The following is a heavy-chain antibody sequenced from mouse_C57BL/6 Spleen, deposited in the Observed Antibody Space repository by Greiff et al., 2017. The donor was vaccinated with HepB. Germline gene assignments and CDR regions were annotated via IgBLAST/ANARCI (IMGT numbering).Heavy chain of an antibody. CDR3: ARDGGSSYGVDY. CDR2: IDPSDSYT. J-gene: IGHJ2*01. V-gene: IGHV1-69*01. D-gene: IGHD1-1*01. Sequence: QVQLQQSGAELVMPGASVKLSCKASGYTFTSYWMHWVKQRPGQGLEWIGEIDPSDSYTNYNQKFKGKSTLTVDKSSSTAYMQLSSLTSEDSAVYYCARDGGSSYGVDYWGQGTTLTVSS. CDR1: GYTFTSYW.